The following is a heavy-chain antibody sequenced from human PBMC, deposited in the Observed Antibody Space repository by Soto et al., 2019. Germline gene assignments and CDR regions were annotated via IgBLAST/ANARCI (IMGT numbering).Heavy chain of an antibody. CDR3: ASSAPPSIMITFGGVNPPDY. D-gene: IGHD3-16*01. J-gene: IGHJ4*02. CDR1: GGTFSSYT. CDR2: IIPILGIA. Sequence: QVQLVQSGAEVKKPGSSVKVSCKASGGTFSSYTISWVRQAPGQGLEWMGRIIPILGIANYAQKFQGRVTITADKSTSTAYMVLSSLRSEDTAVYYCASSAPPSIMITFGGVNPPDYWGQGTLVTVSS. V-gene: IGHV1-69*02.